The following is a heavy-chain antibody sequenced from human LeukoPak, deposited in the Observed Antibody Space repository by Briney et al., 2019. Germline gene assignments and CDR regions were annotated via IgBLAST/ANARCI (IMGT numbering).Heavy chain of an antibody. CDR3: ANPNWIDVDY. D-gene: IGHD1-1*01. CDR2: IRYDGSNK. Sequence: PGGSLRLSCAASGFSFSDYAMNWVRQAPGKGLEWVAFIRYDGSNKYYADSVKGRFTISRDNSKNTLYLQMNSLRAEDTAVYYCANPNWIDVDYWGQGTLVTVSS. J-gene: IGHJ4*02. CDR1: GFSFSDYA. V-gene: IGHV3-30*02.